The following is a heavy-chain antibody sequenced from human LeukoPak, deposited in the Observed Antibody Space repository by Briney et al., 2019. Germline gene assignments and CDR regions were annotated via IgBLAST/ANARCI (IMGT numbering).Heavy chain of an antibody. Sequence: SETLSVTCTVSGGSVSSGSYYCSWIRQPPGKGMEWIGYIYYSGSTNYNPSLKSRVTISVDASKNQFSLKLSSVTAVDTAVYYCAREGPMGDIDYWGQGTLVTVSS. V-gene: IGHV4-61*01. D-gene: IGHD3-16*01. CDR3: AREGPMGDIDY. CDR2: IYYSGST. CDR1: GGSVSSGSYY. J-gene: IGHJ4*02.